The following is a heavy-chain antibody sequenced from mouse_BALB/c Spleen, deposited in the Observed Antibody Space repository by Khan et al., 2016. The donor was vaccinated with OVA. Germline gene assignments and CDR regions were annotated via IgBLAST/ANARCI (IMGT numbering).Heavy chain of an antibody. J-gene: IGHJ2*01. CDR3: TRYRIDY. V-gene: IGHV1-7*01. CDR1: GYTFTTYW. D-gene: IGHD2-12*01. Sequence: VQLQQSGAELAKPGASVKMSCKASGYTFTTYWMHWVKQRPGQGLEWIGYINPTSGYTDYNEKFKDRATLSADKSSNTAYMQLSGRASEDSAVYNCTRYRIDYWGQGTTLTVSS. CDR2: INPTSGYT.